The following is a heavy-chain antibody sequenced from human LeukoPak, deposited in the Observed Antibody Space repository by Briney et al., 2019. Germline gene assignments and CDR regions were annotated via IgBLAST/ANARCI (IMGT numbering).Heavy chain of an antibody. J-gene: IGHJ4*02. CDR2: IYYSGST. CDR3: ARDQGTMVGGASGLDS. D-gene: IGHD3-10*01. V-gene: IGHV4-59*01. Sequence: SETLSLTCTVSGGSISSYYWGWIRQPPGKGLEWIGYIYYSGSTNYNPSLKSRVTISVDTSKNQFSLKLSSVTAADTAVYYCARDQGTMVGGASGLDSWGQGTLVTVSS. CDR1: GGSISSYY.